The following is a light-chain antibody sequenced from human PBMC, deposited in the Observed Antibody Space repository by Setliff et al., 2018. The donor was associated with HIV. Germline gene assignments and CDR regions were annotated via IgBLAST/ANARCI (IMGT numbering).Light chain of an antibody. J-gene: IGLJ1*01. Sequence: LTQPRSVSGSPGQSVTISCTGTTSDVGSYNYVSWYQQHPGKAPKLMIYDVTKRPSGVPDRFSGSKSGNTASLTISGLQAEDEADYCCCSYAGSYTFPYVFGTGTKV. CDR2: DVT. CDR1: TSDVGSYNY. V-gene: IGLV2-11*01. CDR3: CSYAGSYTFPYV.